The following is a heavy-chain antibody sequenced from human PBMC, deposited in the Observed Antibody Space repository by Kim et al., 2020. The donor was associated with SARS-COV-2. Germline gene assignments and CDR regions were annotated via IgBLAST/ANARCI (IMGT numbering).Heavy chain of an antibody. D-gene: IGHD5-12*01. V-gene: IGHV3-21*01. CDR2: ISSSSSYI. Sequence: GGSLRLSCAASGFTFSSYSMNWVRQAPGKGLEWVSSISSSSSYIYYADSVKGRFTISRDNAKNSLYLQMNSLRAEDTAVYYCARDGMVATVYYFDYWGQGTLVTVSS. CDR3: ARDGMVATVYYFDY. J-gene: IGHJ4*02. CDR1: GFTFSSYS.